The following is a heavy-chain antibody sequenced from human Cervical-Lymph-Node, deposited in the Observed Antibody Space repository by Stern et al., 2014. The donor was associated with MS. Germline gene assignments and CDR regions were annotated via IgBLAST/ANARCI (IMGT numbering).Heavy chain of an antibody. CDR1: GYTFNTYA. D-gene: IGHD3-3*01. CDR3: ARDSLGRDDDSFWSGYYGWFDP. Sequence: VQLVESGSEVRKPGASVKVSCQASGYTFNTYAVNWVRQAPGRGLEWMGWINTKTGDPTYAQGFTGRFVFSLDSSVSTAYLQINRLKADDTAVYYCARDSLGRDDDSFWSGYYGWFDPWGQGTLVTVSS. CDR2: INTKTGDP. J-gene: IGHJ5*02. V-gene: IGHV7-4-1*02.